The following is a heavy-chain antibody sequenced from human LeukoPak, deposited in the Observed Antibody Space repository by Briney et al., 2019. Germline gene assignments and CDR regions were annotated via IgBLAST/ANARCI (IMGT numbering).Heavy chain of an antibody. V-gene: IGHV3-23*01. D-gene: IGHD6-19*01. Sequence: PGGSLRLSCAASGFTFSSYAMSRVRQAPGKGLEWVSAISGSGGSTYYADSVKGRFTISRDNSKNTLYLQMNSLRAEDTAVYYCAKDGAVAGTIDFDYRGRGTLVTVSS. J-gene: IGHJ4*02. CDR2: ISGSGGST. CDR3: AKDGAVAGTIDFDY. CDR1: GFTFSSYA.